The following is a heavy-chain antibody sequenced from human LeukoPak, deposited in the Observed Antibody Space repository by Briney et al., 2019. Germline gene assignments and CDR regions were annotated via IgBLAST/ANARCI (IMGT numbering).Heavy chain of an antibody. CDR3: AKDIGADDAFDI. CDR2: ISWNSGSI. CDR1: GFTFDDYA. V-gene: IGHV3-9*01. D-gene: IGHD1-26*01. Sequence: GGSLRLSCAASGFTFDDYAMHWVRQAPGKGLEWVSGISWNSGSIGYADSVKGRFTISRDNAKDSLYLQMNSLRAEGTALYYCAKDIGADDAFDIWGQGTMVTVSS. J-gene: IGHJ3*02.